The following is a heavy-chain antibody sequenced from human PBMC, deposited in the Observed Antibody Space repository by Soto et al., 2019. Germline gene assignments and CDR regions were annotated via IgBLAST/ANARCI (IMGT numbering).Heavy chain of an antibody. CDR1: GYTFTNYW. Sequence: GESLKISCEGSGYTFTNYWIGWVRQMSGKGLEWMGIIYPGDSDTRYSPSFQGQVTISADKSITTAYLQWSSLKASDTAMYYCARGRKYYFDSSGYYYPDYWGQGTLVTVSS. J-gene: IGHJ4*02. V-gene: IGHV5-51*01. CDR2: IYPGDSDT. D-gene: IGHD3-22*01. CDR3: ARGRKYYFDSSGYYYPDY.